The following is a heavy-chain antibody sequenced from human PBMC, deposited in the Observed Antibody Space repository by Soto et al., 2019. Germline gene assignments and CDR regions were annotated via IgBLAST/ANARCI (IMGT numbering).Heavy chain of an antibody. V-gene: IGHV3-7*03. CDR1: GFTFSSYW. CDR2: IKQDGSEK. D-gene: IGHD1-26*01. Sequence: GGSLRLSCAASGFTFSSYWMSWVRQAPGKGLEWVANIKQDGSEKYYVDSVKGRFTISRDNAKNSLYLQMNSLRAEDTAVYYCARGSVGWASYYFGMDVWGQGTTVTVP. J-gene: IGHJ6*02. CDR3: ARGSVGWASYYFGMDV.